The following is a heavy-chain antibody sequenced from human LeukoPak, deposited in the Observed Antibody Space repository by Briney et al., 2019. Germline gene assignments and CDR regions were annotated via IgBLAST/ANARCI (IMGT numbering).Heavy chain of an antibody. CDR2: IIPIFGTA. CDR3: ARETEMATMPGFDY. D-gene: IGHD5-24*01. Sequence: SVKVSCKASGGTFSSYAISWVRQAPGQGLEWMGGIIPIFGTANYAQKFQGRVTITADKSTSTAYMELSSLRSEDTAVYYCARETEMATMPGFDYWGQGTLVTVSS. J-gene: IGHJ4*02. CDR1: GGTFSSYA. V-gene: IGHV1-69*06.